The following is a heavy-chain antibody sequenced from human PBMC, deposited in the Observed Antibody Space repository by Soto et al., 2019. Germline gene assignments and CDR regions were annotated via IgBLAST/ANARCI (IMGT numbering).Heavy chain of an antibody. J-gene: IGHJ4*02. CDR3: AGVFDGTTVVTAHYFDY. V-gene: IGHV1-69*12. Sequence: QVQLVQSGAEVKKPGSSVKVSCKASGGTFSSYAISWVRQAPGQGLEWMGGIIPIFGTANYAQKFQGRVTITADEYQSAAYMELSSLRSEDTAVYYCAGVFDGTTVVTAHYFDYWGQGTLVTVSS. D-gene: IGHD4-17*01. CDR1: GGTFSSYA. CDR2: IIPIFGTA.